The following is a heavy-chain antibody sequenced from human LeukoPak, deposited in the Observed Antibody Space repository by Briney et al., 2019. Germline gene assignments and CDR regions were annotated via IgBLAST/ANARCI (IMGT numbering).Heavy chain of an antibody. CDR2: FDPEDGET. CDR1: GYTLTELS. J-gene: IGHJ3*02. V-gene: IGHV1-24*01. Sequence: ASVKVSCKVSGYTLTELSMHWVRQAPRKGLEWMGGFDPEDGETIYAQKFQGRVTMTEDTSTDTAYMELSSLRSEDTAVYYCARVYAAAASDAFDIWGQGTMVTVSS. CDR3: ARVYAAAASDAFDI. D-gene: IGHD6-13*01.